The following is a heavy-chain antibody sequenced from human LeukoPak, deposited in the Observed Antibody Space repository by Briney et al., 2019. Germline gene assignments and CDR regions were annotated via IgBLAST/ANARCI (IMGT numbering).Heavy chain of an antibody. Sequence: GGSLRLSCAASGFALSTYTMNWVRRAPGKGLEWVSSISSSSVSIYYGDSVKGRFTVSRDNAKNSLYLQMNSLRAEDTAVYYCTRGRFCSSTTCGDNWFDPWGQGTLVTVSS. J-gene: IGHJ5*02. D-gene: IGHD2-2*01. CDR3: TRGRFCSSTTCGDNWFDP. V-gene: IGHV3-21*01. CDR1: GFALSTYT. CDR2: ISSSSVSI.